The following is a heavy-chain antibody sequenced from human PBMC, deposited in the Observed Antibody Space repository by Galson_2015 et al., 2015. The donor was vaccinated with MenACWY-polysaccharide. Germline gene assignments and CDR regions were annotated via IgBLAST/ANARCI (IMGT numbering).Heavy chain of an antibody. V-gene: IGHV3-23*01. Sequence: LRLSCAASGFTFSDYGMSWFRQAPGKGLEWVAGFPSSGSRPYYADSVRGRFSVSRDNSDNTLYLQMNSLRAEDTAMYYCARGALDEDGHNHEVFDYWGQGTLVTVSS. D-gene: IGHD5-24*01. J-gene: IGHJ4*02. CDR1: GFTFSDYG. CDR3: ARGALDEDGHNHEVFDY. CDR2: FPSSGSRP.